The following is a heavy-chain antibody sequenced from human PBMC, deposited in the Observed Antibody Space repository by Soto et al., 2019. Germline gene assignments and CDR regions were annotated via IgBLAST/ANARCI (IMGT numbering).Heavy chain of an antibody. J-gene: IGHJ6*03. CDR3: ARGVVITHYYYYYMDV. CDR1: GFTFSSYA. Sequence: GGSLRLSCAASGFTFSSYAMSWVRQAPGKGLEWVSAISGSGGSTYYADSVKGRFTISRDNSKNTLYLQMNSLRAEDTAVYYCARGVVITHYYYYYMDVWGKGTTVTVSS. D-gene: IGHD3-22*01. CDR2: ISGSGGST. V-gene: IGHV3-23*01.